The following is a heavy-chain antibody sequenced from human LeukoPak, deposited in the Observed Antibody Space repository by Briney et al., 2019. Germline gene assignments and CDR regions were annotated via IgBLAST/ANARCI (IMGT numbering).Heavy chain of an antibody. CDR2: IKQDGSEN. D-gene: IGHD2-8*01. CDR3: ARDSGIVLPKPFDI. CDR1: GFTVSSNY. J-gene: IGHJ3*02. V-gene: IGHV3-7*01. Sequence: GGSLRLSCAASGFTVSSNYMSWVRQAPGKGLEWVANIKQDGSENYYVDSVKGRFTISRDNAESSLYLQMNSLRAEDTSVYYCARDSGIVLPKPFDIWGQGTMVTVSS.